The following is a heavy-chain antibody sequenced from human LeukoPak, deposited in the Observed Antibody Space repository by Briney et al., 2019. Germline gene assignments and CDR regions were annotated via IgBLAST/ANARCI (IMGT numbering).Heavy chain of an antibody. CDR1: GGSISSGDYY. Sequence: SQTLSLTCTVSGGSISSGDYYWSWIRQPPGKGLEWIAYMYYSGSTYYNPSLKSRVTMSADTSKNQPSLKLSSVTAADTAVYYCARPYYYDSRIDPWGQGILVTVSS. CDR2: MYYSGST. D-gene: IGHD3-22*01. V-gene: IGHV4-30-4*01. J-gene: IGHJ5*02. CDR3: ARPYYYDSRIDP.